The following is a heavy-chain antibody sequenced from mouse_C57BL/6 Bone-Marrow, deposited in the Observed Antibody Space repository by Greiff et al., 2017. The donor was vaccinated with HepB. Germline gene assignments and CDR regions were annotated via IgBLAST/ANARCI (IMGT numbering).Heavy chain of an antibody. J-gene: IGHJ4*01. Sequence: EVKLQESGPGLVKPSQSLSLTCSVTGYSITSGYFWNWIRQFPGNKLEWMGYISYDGSNNYNPSLKNRISITRDTSKNQFFLKLNSVTTEDTATYYCAREVYSNYGYAMDYWGQGTSVTVSS. CDR2: ISYDGSN. V-gene: IGHV3-6*01. D-gene: IGHD2-5*01. CDR1: GYSITSGYF. CDR3: AREVYSNYGYAMDY.